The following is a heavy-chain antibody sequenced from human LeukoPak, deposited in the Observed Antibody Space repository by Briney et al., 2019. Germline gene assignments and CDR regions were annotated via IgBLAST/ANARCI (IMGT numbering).Heavy chain of an antibody. V-gene: IGHV1-46*01. CDR3: ARGLVGATTMTAFDI. D-gene: IGHD1-26*01. J-gene: IGHJ3*02. CDR2: INPSGGST. Sequence: ASVKVSCKASGYTFTXXYMHWVRQAPGQXXXWMGIINPSGGSTSYAQKFQGRVTMTRDTSTSTVYMELSSLRSEDTAVYYCARGLVGATTMTAFDIWGQGTMVTVSS. CDR1: GYTFTXXY.